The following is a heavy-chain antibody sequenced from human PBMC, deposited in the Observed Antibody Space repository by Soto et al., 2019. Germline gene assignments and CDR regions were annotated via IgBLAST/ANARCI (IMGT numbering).Heavy chain of an antibody. CDR1: GYTFSGYS. CDR2: ISGYNGNT. CDR3: ARDVFCGGAPACPDMDV. J-gene: IGHJ6*02. V-gene: IGHV1-18*04. Sequence: ASVKVSCKASGYTFSGYSITWVRHAPGQGLEWVGRISGYNGNTNYARTLRGRLTLTTDTSTSTAYMELRSLTSDDTAVYYCARDVFCGGAPACPDMDVWGQGTTVTVSS. D-gene: IGHD2-21*01.